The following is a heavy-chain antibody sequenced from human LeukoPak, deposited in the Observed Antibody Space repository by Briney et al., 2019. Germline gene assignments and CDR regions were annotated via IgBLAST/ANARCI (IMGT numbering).Heavy chain of an antibody. CDR3: ASLTDTFDY. CDR1: GFTFSDYS. CDR2: NNSNNKNI. J-gene: IGHJ4*02. D-gene: IGHD3-9*01. Sequence: GGSLRLSCVASGFTFSDYSMNWVRQAPGKGLECVSYNNSNNKNIWYADSVKGRFTVSRDNAKNSLFLQMNSLRAEDTAVYYCASLTDTFDYWGQGTLVTVSS. V-gene: IGHV3-48*01.